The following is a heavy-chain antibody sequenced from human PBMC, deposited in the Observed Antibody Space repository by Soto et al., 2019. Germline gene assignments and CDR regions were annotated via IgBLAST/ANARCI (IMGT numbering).Heavy chain of an antibody. CDR3: ARVHLYYDSSGQNWFDP. CDR1: GYSISSGYY. Sequence: SETLSLTCAVSGYSISSGYYWGWIRQPPGKGLEWIGSIYHSGSTYYNPSLKSRVTISVDTSKNQFSLKLSSVTAADTAVYYCARVHLYYDSSGQNWFDPWGQGTLVTVSS. D-gene: IGHD3-22*01. V-gene: IGHV4-38-2*01. J-gene: IGHJ5*02. CDR2: IYHSGST.